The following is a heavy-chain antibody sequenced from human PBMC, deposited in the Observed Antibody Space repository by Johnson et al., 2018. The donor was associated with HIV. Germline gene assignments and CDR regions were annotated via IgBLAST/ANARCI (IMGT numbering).Heavy chain of an antibody. V-gene: IGHV3-23*04. CDR3: AKDRQWGPRDAFDI. CDR1: RFTFSSYD. D-gene: IGHD6-19*01. CDR2: ISGSGGST. Sequence: EVQLVESGGGLVQPGGSLRLSCAASRFTFSSYDLHWVRKATGKGLEWVSAISGSGGSTYYADSVKGRFTISRDNSKNTLYLQMNSLRAEDTAVYYCAKDRQWGPRDAFDIWGQGTMVTVSS. J-gene: IGHJ3*02.